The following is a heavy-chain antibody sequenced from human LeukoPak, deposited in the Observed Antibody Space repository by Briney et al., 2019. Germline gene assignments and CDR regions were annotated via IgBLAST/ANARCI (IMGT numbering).Heavy chain of an antibody. J-gene: IGHJ6*03. D-gene: IGHD4-17*01. V-gene: IGHV5-51*01. CDR3: ARLENGDSHYYYYYMDV. Sequence: PGESLKISCKGSGYSFTRYWIGWVRQMPGKGLEWMGIIYPADSDTRYSPSFQGQVTISADKSISTAYLQWSSLKASDTAMYYCARLENGDSHYYYYYMDVWGKGTTVTVSS. CDR2: IYPADSDT. CDR1: GYSFTRYW.